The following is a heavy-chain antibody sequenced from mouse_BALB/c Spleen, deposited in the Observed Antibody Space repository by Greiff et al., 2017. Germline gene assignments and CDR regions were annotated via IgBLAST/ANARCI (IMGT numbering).Heavy chain of an antibody. V-gene: IGHV1-63*02. J-gene: IGHJ3*01. CDR3: ARRGIYYDYAFAY. CDR2: IYPGGGYT. CDR1: GYTFTNYW. Sequence: QVHVKQSGAELVRPGTSVKISCKASGYTFTNYWLGWVKQRPGHGLEWIGDIYPGGGYTNYNEKFKGKATLTADTSSSTAYMQLSSLTSEDSAVYFCARRGIYYDYAFAYWGQGTLVTVSA. D-gene: IGHD2-4*01.